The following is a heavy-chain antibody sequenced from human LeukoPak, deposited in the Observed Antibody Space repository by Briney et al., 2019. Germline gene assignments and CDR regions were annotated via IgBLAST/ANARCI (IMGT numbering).Heavy chain of an antibody. Sequence: PSETLSLTCTVSGGSISSSSYYWGWIRQPPGKGLEWIGSIYYSGSTYYNPSLKSRVTISVDTSKNQFSLKLSSVTAADTAVYYCARGPYYYDYYFDYWGQGTLVTVSS. J-gene: IGHJ4*02. CDR2: IYYSGST. V-gene: IGHV4-39*07. CDR1: GGSISSSSYY. D-gene: IGHD3-22*01. CDR3: ARGPYYYDYYFDY.